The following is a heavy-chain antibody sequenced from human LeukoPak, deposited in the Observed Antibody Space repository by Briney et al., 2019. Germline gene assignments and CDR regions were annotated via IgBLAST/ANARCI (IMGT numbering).Heavy chain of an antibody. CDR2: LKTETDGGTT. D-gene: IGHD5-18*01. CDR3: VAEFMHTAPY. CDR1: GFSFADAW. Sequence: PGGSLRLSCAASGFSFADAWVTWVRQAPGKGLEWVGRLKTETDGGTTDYAAPVKGRFTISRDDSDNTVYLQMSRLKTEDTALYYCVAEFMHTAPYWGQGNLVIVSS. J-gene: IGHJ4*02. V-gene: IGHV3-15*01.